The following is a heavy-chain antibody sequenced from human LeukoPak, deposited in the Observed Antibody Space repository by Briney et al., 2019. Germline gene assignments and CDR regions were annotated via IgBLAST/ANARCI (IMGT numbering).Heavy chain of an antibody. CDR1: GDSVSSNSAT. V-gene: IGHV6-1*01. J-gene: IGHJ4*02. CDR3: VRGRIGGYS. D-gene: IGHD1-26*01. Sequence: SQTLSLTCAISGDSVSSNSATWNWIRQSPSRGLEWLGRTYYRSKWDSDSAVSVKGRIFINADTSKNQFSLQLNSVTPEDTAVYYCVRGRIGGYSWGQGTLVTVSS. CDR2: TYYRSKWDS.